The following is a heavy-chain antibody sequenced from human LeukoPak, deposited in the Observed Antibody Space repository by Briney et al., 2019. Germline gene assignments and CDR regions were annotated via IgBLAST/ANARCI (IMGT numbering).Heavy chain of an antibody. J-gene: IGHJ4*02. V-gene: IGHV3-7*01. CDR1: GFTFSDSW. Sequence: AGSLRLSCGPSGFTFSDSWMGWFRQAQGQGLEWVASIKDDGSDKYYLDSVRGRFTISRDNAEDSLYLQLGDLRAEDTAVFYCARHVICGQNFDYWGQETLVTVSS. CDR3: ARHVICGQNFDY. CDR2: IKDDGSDK.